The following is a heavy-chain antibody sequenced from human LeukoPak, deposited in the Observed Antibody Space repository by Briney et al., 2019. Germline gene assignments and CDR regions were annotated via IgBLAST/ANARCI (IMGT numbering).Heavy chain of an antibody. J-gene: IGHJ4*02. D-gene: IGHD6-13*01. CDR1: GYSISSGYY. CDR2: INHSGST. CDR3: ARDEVAAALDY. V-gene: IGHV4-38-2*02. Sequence: SETLSLTCTVSGYSISSGYYWGWIRQPPGKGLEWIGEINHSGSTNYNPSLKSRVTISVDTSKNQFSLKLSSVTAADTAVYYCARDEVAAALDYWGQGTLVTVSS.